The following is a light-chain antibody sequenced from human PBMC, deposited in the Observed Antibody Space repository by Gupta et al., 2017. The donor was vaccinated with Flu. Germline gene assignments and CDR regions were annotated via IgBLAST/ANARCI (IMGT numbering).Light chain of an antibody. Sequence: DRVTITCRASQSISSYLNWYQQKPGKAPKLLIYAASSLQSGVPSRFSGSGSGTDFTLTISSLQPEDFATYYCQQSYSTLGFTFGPGTKVDIK. V-gene: IGKV1-39*01. CDR1: QSISSY. CDR3: QQSYSTLGFT. CDR2: AAS. J-gene: IGKJ3*01.